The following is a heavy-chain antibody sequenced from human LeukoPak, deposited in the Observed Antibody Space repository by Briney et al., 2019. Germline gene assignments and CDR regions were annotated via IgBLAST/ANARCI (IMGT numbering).Heavy chain of an antibody. CDR3: ARDSSGYYAFDY. CDR2: IYHSGST. Sequence: SGTLSLTCAVSGGSISSSNWWSWVRQPPGKGLEWIGEIYHSGSTNYNPSLKSRVTISVDTCKNQFSLKLSSVTATDTAVYYCARDSSGYYAFDYWGQGTLVTVSS. V-gene: IGHV4-4*02. CDR1: GGSISSSNW. J-gene: IGHJ4*02. D-gene: IGHD3-22*01.